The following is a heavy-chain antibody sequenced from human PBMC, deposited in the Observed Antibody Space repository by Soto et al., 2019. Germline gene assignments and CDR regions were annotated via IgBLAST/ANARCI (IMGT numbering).Heavy chain of an antibody. V-gene: IGHV4-31*03. D-gene: IGHD6-13*01. CDR2: IYYSGST. CDR3: ARGIAAAVAWFDP. CDR1: GGSICSGAYY. Sequence: SDTLSLTCTVSGGSICSGAYYWSWIRQHPGQDLEWIGYIYYSGSTYYNPSLKIRVTISVDTSKNQFSLKLSSVTAADTAVYYCARGIAAAVAWFDPWGQGTLVTVSS. J-gene: IGHJ5*02.